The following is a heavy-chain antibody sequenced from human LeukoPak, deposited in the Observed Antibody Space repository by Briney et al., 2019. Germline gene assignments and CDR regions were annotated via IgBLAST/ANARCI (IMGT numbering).Heavy chain of an antibody. CDR1: GFSFNSYG. J-gene: IGHJ5*01. D-gene: IGHD3-9*01. CDR2: ISYTGSDP. CDR3: AKDGDYFENTGFHWFDS. Sequence: GRSLRLSCAGSGFSFNSYGIHWVRQAPGKGLEWVAVISYTGSDPYYADSVKGRFTLSRDNSKNTVYLQMNSLRLEDTAIYTCAKDGDYFENTGFHWFDSWGQGTQVTVSS. V-gene: IGHV3-30*18.